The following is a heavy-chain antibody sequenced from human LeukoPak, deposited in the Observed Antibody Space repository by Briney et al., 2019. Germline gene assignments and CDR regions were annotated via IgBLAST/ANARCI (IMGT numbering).Heavy chain of an antibody. CDR2: INSDGTTT. J-gene: IGHJ6*03. CDR1: GFSFSNSC. D-gene: IGHD6-6*01. Sequence: GGSLRLSCAASGFSFSNSCMHWVRQAPGKGLVWVSRINSDGTTTYYADSVKGRFTISRDNSKNTLYLQMNSLSPEDTAVVYCARVGRVSIYPSYMDVWGKGNTGTVSS. V-gene: IGHV3-74*01. CDR3: ARVGRVSIYPSYMDV.